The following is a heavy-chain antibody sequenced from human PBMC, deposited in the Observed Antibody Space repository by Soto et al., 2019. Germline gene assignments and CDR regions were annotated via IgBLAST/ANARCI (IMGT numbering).Heavy chain of an antibody. CDR3: AREGMYQNYYYYGMDV. CDR1: GGTFSSYA. D-gene: IGHD2-2*01. J-gene: IGHJ6*02. V-gene: IGHV1-69*13. Sequence: ASVKVSCKASGGTFSSYAISWVRQAPGQGLEWMGGIISIFGTANYAQKFQGRVTITADESTSTAYMELNSLRAEDTAVYYCAREGMYQNYYYYGMDVWGQGTTVTVSS. CDR2: IISIFGTA.